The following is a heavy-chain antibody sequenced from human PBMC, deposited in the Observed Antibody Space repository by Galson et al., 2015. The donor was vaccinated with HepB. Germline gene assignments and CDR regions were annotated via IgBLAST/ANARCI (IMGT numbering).Heavy chain of an antibody. CDR2: ASTTSRYI. V-gene: IGHV3-11*06. Sequence: SLRLSCAASGFTLSKYYMSWIRQAPGKGLEWVSYASTTSRYINYADSVRGRFTISRDNAKNLVYLQMDSLRVEDTAIYYCARDRGTNGWGSTAEHFQHWGQGTLVTVSS. J-gene: IGHJ1*01. CDR1: GFTLSKYY. D-gene: IGHD2-8*01. CDR3: ARDRGTNGWGSTAEHFQH.